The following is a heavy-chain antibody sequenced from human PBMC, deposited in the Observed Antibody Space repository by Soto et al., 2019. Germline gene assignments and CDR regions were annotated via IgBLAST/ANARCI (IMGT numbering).Heavy chain of an antibody. CDR1: GFTFSSYS. Sequence: EVQLVESGGGLVQPGGSLRLSCAASGFTFSSYSMNWVRQAPGKGLEWVSYISSSSSTLYYADSVMGRFTISRDNANNSLYLQMNSLRAEDTAVYYCARVNYGDYVGGYYYYYYMDVWGKGTTVTVSS. CDR3: ARVNYGDYVGGYYYYYYMDV. D-gene: IGHD4-17*01. V-gene: IGHV3-48*01. CDR2: ISSSSSTL. J-gene: IGHJ6*03.